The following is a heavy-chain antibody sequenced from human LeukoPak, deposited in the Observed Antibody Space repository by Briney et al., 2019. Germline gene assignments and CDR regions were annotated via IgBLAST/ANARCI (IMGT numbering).Heavy chain of an antibody. J-gene: IGHJ4*02. CDR1: GGSISSSSYY. CDR2: IYYSGST. CDR3: ARQGYYYGSGSYRLTDY. D-gene: IGHD3-10*01. Sequence: SETLSLTCTVSGGSISSSSYYWGWIRQPPGKGLEWIGSIYYSGSTYYNPSLKSRVTISVDTSKNQFSLKLSSVTAADTAVYYCARQGYYYGSGSYRLTDYWGQGTLVTVSS. V-gene: IGHV4-39*01.